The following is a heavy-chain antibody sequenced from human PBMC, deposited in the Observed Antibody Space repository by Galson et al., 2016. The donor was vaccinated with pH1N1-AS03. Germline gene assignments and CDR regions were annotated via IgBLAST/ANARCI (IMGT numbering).Heavy chain of an antibody. CDR2: IYHTGRT. V-gene: IGHV4-4*01. CDR1: GFTFSSFS. J-gene: IGHJ6*03. CDR3: ARIRGAEGYSYYYYYTDV. Sequence: SLRLSCAASGFTFSSFSMIWVRQAPGKGLEWIGNIYHTGRTHYDPSLTSRVTMSVDTSKDQFSLTLSSVTAADTAVYFCARIRGAEGYSYYYYYTDVWGKGTTVTVSS. D-gene: IGHD3-10*01.